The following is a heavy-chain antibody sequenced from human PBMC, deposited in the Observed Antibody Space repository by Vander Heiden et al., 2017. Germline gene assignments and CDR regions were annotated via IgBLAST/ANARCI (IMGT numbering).Heavy chain of an antibody. Sequence: EVQLLESGGGLVQPGGSLRLSCAASGFTCSSYAMSWVRQAPGKGLEWVSAISGSGGSTYYADSVKGRFTISRDNSKNTLYLQMNSLRAEDTAVYYCARNYYDSSGYFDYWGQGTLVTVSS. D-gene: IGHD3-22*01. J-gene: IGHJ4*02. CDR3: ARNYYDSSGYFDY. V-gene: IGHV3-23*01. CDR1: GFTCSSYA. CDR2: ISGSGGST.